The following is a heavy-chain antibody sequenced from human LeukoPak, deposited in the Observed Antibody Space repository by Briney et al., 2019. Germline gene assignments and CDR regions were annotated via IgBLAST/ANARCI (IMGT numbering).Heavy chain of an antibody. D-gene: IGHD2-15*01. CDR3: ATRKGYCSGGSCLNFDY. J-gene: IGHJ4*02. CDR2: INPNSGGT. V-gene: IGHV1-2*02. Sequence: ASVKVSCKASGYTFTGYYMHWVRQAPGQGLEWMGWINPNSGGTNYAQKFQGRVTMTEDTSTDTAYMELSSLRSEDTAVYYCATRKGYCSGGSCLNFDYWGQGTLVTVSS. CDR1: GYTFTGYY.